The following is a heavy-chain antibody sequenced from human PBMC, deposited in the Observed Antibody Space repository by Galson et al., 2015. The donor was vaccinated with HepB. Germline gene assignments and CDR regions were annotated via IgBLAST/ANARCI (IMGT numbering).Heavy chain of an antibody. D-gene: IGHD5-18*01. V-gene: IGHV3-30*18. CDR3: AKDGGRGHTYGPNWFDP. Sequence: SLRLSCAASGFTFSSYGMHWVRQAPGKGLEWVAVVSYDGSNKYYADSVKGRFTISRDNSKNTLYLQMNSLRAEDTAIYYCAKDGGRGHTYGPNWFDPWGQGTLVTVSS. CDR2: VSYDGSNK. J-gene: IGHJ5*02. CDR1: GFTFSSYG.